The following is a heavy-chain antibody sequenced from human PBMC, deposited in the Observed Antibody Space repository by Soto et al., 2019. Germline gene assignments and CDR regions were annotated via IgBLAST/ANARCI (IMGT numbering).Heavy chain of an antibody. V-gene: IGHV3-7*03. CDR2: IRPDGSEK. Sequence: EVQVVESGGGLVQPGGSLRVSCVGSGFTFRSYWMSWVRQAPGQGLEWVANIRPDGSEKYYVDSVKGRFTISRDNAKNSLYLQMSSLRAEDTAVYYCAREEGATVANNWFDSWGQGALVTVSS. D-gene: IGHD4-17*01. CDR3: AREEGATVANNWFDS. J-gene: IGHJ5*01. CDR1: GFTFRSYW.